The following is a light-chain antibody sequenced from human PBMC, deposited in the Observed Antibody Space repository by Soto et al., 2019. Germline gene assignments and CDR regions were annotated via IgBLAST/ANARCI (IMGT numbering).Light chain of an antibody. V-gene: IGKV4-1*01. Sequence: DIVMTQTPDSLAVSLGERATITCKSSQNILYSSNNKNYLAWFQHKPGQPPRLLISDASTGASGIPPRFSGSGSGTEFTLTIDRLQSADFAVYYCQQYDRWPVTFGGGTKVDIK. CDR1: QNILYSSNNKNY. CDR3: QQYDRWPVT. CDR2: DAS. J-gene: IGKJ4*01.